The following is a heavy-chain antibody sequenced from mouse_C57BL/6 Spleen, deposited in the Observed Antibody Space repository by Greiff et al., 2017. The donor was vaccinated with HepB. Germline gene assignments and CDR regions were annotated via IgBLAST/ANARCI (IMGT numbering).Heavy chain of an antibody. D-gene: IGHD2-5*01. V-gene: IGHV5-6*01. CDR3: ARHGDSNYVYAMDY. CDR2: ISSGGSYT. CDR1: GFTFSSYG. J-gene: IGHJ4*01. Sequence: EVHLVESGGDLVKPGGSLKLSCAASGFTFSSYGMSWVRQTPDKRLEWVATISSGGSYTYYPDSVKGRFTISRDNAKNTLYLQMSSLKSEDTAMYYCARHGDSNYVYAMDYWGQGTSVTVSS.